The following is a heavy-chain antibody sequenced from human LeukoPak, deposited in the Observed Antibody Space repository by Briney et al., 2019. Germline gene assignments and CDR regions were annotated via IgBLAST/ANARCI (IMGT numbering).Heavy chain of an antibody. CDR2: IRYDGSNK. CDR1: GFTFSSYG. Sequence: GGSLRLSCAASGFTFSSYGIHWVRQAPGKGLEWVAFIRYDGSNKYYADSVKGRFTISRDNSKNTLYLQMNSLRAEDTAVYYCANPPGGGARNYWYLDVWGKGTTVTVSS. V-gene: IGHV3-30*02. J-gene: IGHJ6*03. CDR3: ANPPGGGARNYWYLDV. D-gene: IGHD2-21*01.